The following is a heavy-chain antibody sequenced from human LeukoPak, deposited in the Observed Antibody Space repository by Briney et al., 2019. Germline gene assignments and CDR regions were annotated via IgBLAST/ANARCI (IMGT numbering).Heavy chain of an antibody. J-gene: IGHJ4*02. V-gene: IGHV3-23*01. D-gene: IGHD2-2*01. CDR1: GFTFSSYA. Sequence: PGGSLRLSCAASGFTFSSYAMSWVRQAPGKGLEWVSAISGSGGSTYYADSVKGRFTISRDNSKNTLYPQVNSLRAEDTALYYCANNYCSSTTCRPDYGGNYWGQGTLVTVSS. CDR2: ISGSGGST. CDR3: ANNYCSSTTCRPDYGGNY.